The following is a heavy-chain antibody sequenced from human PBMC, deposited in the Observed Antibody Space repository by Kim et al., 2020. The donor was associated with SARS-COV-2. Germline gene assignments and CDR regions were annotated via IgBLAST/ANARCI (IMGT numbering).Heavy chain of an antibody. Sequence: GGSLRLSCAASGFTFSSYGMHWVRQAPGKGLEWVAVIWYDGSNKNYADSVKGRFTISRDNSKNTLYLQMNSLRAEDTAVYYCARDGQYQPWSGAYYYYYYMDVWGKGTTVTVSS. CDR3: ARDGQYQPWSGAYYYYYYMDV. CDR1: GFTFSSYG. J-gene: IGHJ6*03. V-gene: IGHV3-33*01. D-gene: IGHD2-2*01. CDR2: IWYDGSNK.